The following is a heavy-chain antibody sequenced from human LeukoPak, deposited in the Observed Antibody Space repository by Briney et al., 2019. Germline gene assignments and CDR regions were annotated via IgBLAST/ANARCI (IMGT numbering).Heavy chain of an antibody. CDR1: GFTFSSYS. V-gene: IGHV3-21*04. D-gene: IGHD2-8*01. CDR2: ISSSSSYI. Sequence: PGGSLRLSCAASGFTFSSYSMNWVRQAPGKGLEWVSSISSSSSYIYYADSVKGRFTISRDNSKSTLYLQMNSLRAEDTAVYYCAKDTSIGRYCSNGVCSPFDYWGQGTLVTVSS. CDR3: AKDTSIGRYCSNGVCSPFDY. J-gene: IGHJ4*02.